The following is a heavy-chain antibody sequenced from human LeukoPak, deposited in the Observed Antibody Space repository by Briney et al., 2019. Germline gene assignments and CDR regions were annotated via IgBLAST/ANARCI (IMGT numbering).Heavy chain of an antibody. V-gene: IGHV3-49*03. J-gene: IGHJ4*02. CDR1: GFTFGDYA. D-gene: IGHD3-10*01. CDR2: IRSKAYGGTT. CDR3: TRDRGMCYYGSGSVNY. Sequence: GRSLRLSCTASGFTFGDYAMSWFRQAPGKGLEWVGFIRSKAYGGTTEYAASVKGRFTISRDDSKSIAYLQMNSLKTEDTAVYYCTRDRGMCYYGSGSVNYWGQGTLVTVSS.